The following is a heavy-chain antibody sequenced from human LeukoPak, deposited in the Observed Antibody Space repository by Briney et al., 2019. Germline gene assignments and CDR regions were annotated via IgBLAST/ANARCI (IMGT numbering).Heavy chain of an antibody. Sequence: GGSLRLSCAASGFTFTSYAMHWVRQAPGKGLDWVAVVSFHGTDKFYADSVKGRFTISRDNSKNTLYLQMNSLIPEDTAVYYCARAVPSRQAIDYWGQGTLVTVSS. J-gene: IGHJ4*02. CDR1: GFTFTSYA. CDR3: ARAVPSRQAIDY. V-gene: IGHV3-30*04. CDR2: VSFHGTDK.